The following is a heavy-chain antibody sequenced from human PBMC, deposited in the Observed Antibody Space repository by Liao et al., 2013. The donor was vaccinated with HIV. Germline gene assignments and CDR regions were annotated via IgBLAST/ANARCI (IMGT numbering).Heavy chain of an antibody. CDR2: IYTSGST. CDR1: GGSISSYY. J-gene: IGHJ4*02. Sequence: QVQLQESGPGLVKPSETLSLTCTVSGGSISSYYWNWIRQPAGKGLEWIGRIYTSGSTNYNPSLKSRVTMSVDMSKNQFSLKLSSVTAADTAVYYCAISYYYDSSGYPLDYWGQGTLVTVSS. CDR3: AISYYYDSSGYPLDY. V-gene: IGHV4-4*07. D-gene: IGHD3-22*01.